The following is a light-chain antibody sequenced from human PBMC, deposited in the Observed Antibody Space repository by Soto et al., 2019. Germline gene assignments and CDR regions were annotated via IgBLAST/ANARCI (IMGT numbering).Light chain of an antibody. CDR3: MSYTSSNSRV. Sequence: QSALTQPASVSGSPGQSTTISCTGTSSDVGGYNYVSWYQQHPGKGPKLMIYDVSNRPSGVSNRFSGSKSGNTASLTISWLQAEDEADYYCMSYTSSNSRVFGGGTKVTVL. J-gene: IGLJ2*01. CDR1: SSDVGGYNY. CDR2: DVS. V-gene: IGLV2-14*01.